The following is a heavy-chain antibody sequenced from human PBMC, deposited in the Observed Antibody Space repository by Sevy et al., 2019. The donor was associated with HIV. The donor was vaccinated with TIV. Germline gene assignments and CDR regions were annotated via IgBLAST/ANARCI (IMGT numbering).Heavy chain of an antibody. CDR3: TRWKGSHSIFDY. CDR2: LKRKRDGGTL. D-gene: IGHD1-1*01. Sequence: GGSLRLSCTASGFTFGDYGLSWVRQAPGKGLEWIAFLKRKRDGGTLDNAASVKGRFTISRDDSKNNAYLQMNDLQTAESALDYCTRWKGSHSIFDYWGRGALVTVSS. V-gene: IGHV3-49*04. CDR1: GFTFGDYG. J-gene: IGHJ4*02.